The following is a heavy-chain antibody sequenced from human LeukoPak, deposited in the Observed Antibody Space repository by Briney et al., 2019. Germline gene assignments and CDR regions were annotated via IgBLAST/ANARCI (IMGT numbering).Heavy chain of an antibody. V-gene: IGHV3-23*01. Sequence: GGSLRLSCVVSGFPFSSYAMSWVRQAPGKGLEWVSGISGSGDTTYYAASVKGRFTVSRDTSKNTLFLQMNSLRVEDTAVYYCAKDPLNTVMVSPTFDCWDQGTLVTVSS. D-gene: IGHD5-18*01. CDR1: GFPFSSYA. J-gene: IGHJ4*02. CDR3: AKDPLNTVMVSPTFDC. CDR2: ISGSGDTT.